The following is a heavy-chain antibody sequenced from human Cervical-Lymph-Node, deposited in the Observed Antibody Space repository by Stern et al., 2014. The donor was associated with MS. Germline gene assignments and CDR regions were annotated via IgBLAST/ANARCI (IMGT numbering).Heavy chain of an antibody. V-gene: IGHV3-30*03. CDR3: ARDYEDTSMLFDH. D-gene: IGHD2-8*01. CDR1: GFTFSSYG. J-gene: IGHJ4*02. Sequence: VQLLESGGAVVQPGRSLRLSCAASGFTFSSYGMHLVLQAPGKGLEWGTVISYDGNHKYYAASVKGRFTISRDNSKNTLHLQMNSVTPDDTAIYYCARDYEDTSMLFDHWGQGTLVTVSS. CDR2: ISYDGNHK.